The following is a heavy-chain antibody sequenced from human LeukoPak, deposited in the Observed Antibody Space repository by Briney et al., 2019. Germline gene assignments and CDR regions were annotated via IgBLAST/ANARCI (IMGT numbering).Heavy chain of an antibody. CDR3: ARDTVATSGEPLIFYNGLDV. CDR2: IWYDGTKT. Sequence: GGSLRLSCTASGFTFNTYGMHWVRQAPGKGLEWVALIWYDGTKTNFADSVKGRFTISRDNSEITLYLQMNSLRAEDTAVYWCARDTVATSGEPLIFYNGLDVWGPGTTVTVAS. CDR1: GFTFNTYG. J-gene: IGHJ6*02. V-gene: IGHV3-33*01. D-gene: IGHD4-17*01.